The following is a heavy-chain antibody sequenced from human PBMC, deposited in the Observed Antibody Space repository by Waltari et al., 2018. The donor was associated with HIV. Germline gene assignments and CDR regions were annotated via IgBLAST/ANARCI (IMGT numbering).Heavy chain of an antibody. D-gene: IGHD3-22*01. J-gene: IGHJ4*02. CDR2: ISSSGSTI. V-gene: IGHV3-11*01. CDR3: ARVRSGYYDY. Sequence: QVELVESGGGLVQPGGSLSLSCPASGFTFSDYYMSSIRQAPGKGPEWVSYISSSGSTIYYADSVKGRFAISRDNAKNSLYLQMNSLRADDTAVYYCARVRSGYYDYWGQGTPVTVSS. CDR1: GFTFSDYY.